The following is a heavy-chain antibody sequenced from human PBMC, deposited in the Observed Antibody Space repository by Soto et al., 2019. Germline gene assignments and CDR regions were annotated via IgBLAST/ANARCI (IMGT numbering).Heavy chain of an antibody. J-gene: IGHJ4*02. CDR1: GFTFSSYA. CDR3: AREGSWGLYYFDY. Sequence: QVQLVESGGGVVQPGRSLRLSCAASGFTFSSYAMHWVRQAPGKGLEWVAVISYDGSNKYYADSVKGRFTISRDNSKNTLYLQMNSLRAEDTAVYYCAREGSWGLYYFDYWGQGTLVTVSS. V-gene: IGHV3-30-3*01. CDR2: ISYDGSNK. D-gene: IGHD6-13*01.